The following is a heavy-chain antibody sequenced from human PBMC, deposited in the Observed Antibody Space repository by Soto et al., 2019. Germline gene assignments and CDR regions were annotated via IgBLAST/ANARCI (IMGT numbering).Heavy chain of an antibody. J-gene: IGHJ6*02. CDR2: IWYDGSNK. Sequence: GGSLRLSCAASGFTFSSYAMHWVRQAPGKGLEWVAVIWYDGSNKYYADSVKGRFTISRDNSKNTLYLQMNSLRAEDTAVYYCARHPDVAVAGRNYYYYGMDVWGQGTTVTVS. CDR3: ARHPDVAVAGRNYYYYGMDV. CDR1: GFTFSSYA. V-gene: IGHV3-33*08. D-gene: IGHD6-19*01.